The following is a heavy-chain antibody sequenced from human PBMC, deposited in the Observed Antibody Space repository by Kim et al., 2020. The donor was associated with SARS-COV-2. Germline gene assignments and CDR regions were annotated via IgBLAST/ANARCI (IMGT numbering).Heavy chain of an antibody. CDR2: ISRDGGEI. D-gene: IGHD6-19*01. V-gene: IGHV3-43*02. Sequence: GGSLRLSCAASGFTFDDYAIQWVRQVPGKGLEWVSLISRDGGEIKYADSVKGRFTISRDNSKKSVYLQMISLRSEDTAVYYCVRGQQWLIKNWGKGTQVTVSS. CDR3: VRGQQWLIKN. CDR1: GFTFDDYA. J-gene: IGHJ4*02.